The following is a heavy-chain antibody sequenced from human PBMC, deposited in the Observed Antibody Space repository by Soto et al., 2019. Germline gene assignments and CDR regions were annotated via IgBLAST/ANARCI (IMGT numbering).Heavy chain of an antibody. CDR3: AKGGVWDSSSSGGVDY. J-gene: IGHJ4*02. CDR1: GFPFKSYG. CDR2: ISYDGSNK. V-gene: IGHV3-30*18. D-gene: IGHD6-6*01. Sequence: QVQLVESGGGVVQPGRSLRLSCNASGFPFKSYGIHWVRQAPGKGLEWVAVISYDGSNKYYGDSVKGRFTISRDNSKNTLYLQMNSLRPEDTAVYCCAKGGVWDSSSSGGVDYWGQGTLVTVSS.